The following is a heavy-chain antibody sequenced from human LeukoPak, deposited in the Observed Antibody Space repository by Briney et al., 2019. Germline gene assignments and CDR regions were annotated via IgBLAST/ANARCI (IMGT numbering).Heavy chain of an antibody. CDR1: GGTFSSYA. Sequence: ASVKVSCKASGGTFSSYAISWVRQAPGQGLEWMGGIIPIFGTANYAQKFQGRVTITADESTSTAYMELSSLRSEDTAVYYCARDEVRGVIYYGMDVWGQGTTVTASS. D-gene: IGHD3-10*01. J-gene: IGHJ6*02. CDR2: IIPIFGTA. CDR3: ARDEVRGVIYYGMDV. V-gene: IGHV1-69*13.